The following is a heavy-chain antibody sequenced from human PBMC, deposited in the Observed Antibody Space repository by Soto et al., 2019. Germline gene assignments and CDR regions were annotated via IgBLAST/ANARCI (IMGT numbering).Heavy chain of an antibody. CDR3: AIGEDSSGYYAFFDY. D-gene: IGHD3-22*01. J-gene: IGHJ4*02. CDR2: IYYSGST. V-gene: IGHV4-59*01. CDR1: GGSISSYY. Sequence: QVQLQESGPGLVKPSETLSLTCTVSGGSISSYYWSWIRQTPGKGLEWIGYIYYSGSTSYNPSLNSRATISVDTAKIQGSRKRSSVTVADTAVYYCAIGEDSSGYYAFFDYRGQGALVTVSS.